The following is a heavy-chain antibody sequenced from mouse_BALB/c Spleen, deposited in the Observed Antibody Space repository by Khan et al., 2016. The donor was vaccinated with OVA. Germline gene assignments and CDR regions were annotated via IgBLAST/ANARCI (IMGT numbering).Heavy chain of an antibody. CDR1: GYTFTSYT. CDR3: ARDGAYYRNDGWFAY. D-gene: IGHD2-14*01. CDR2: INPSSGYT. V-gene: IGHV1-4*01. J-gene: IGHJ3*01. Sequence: QVQLKQSGAELARPGASVKMSCKASGYTFTSYTIHWIKQRPGQGLEWIGYINPSSGYTNYNQKFKDKATLTADKSSTTAYMQLRSLTSDDSAVYYCARDGAYYRNDGWFAYWGQGTLVTASA.